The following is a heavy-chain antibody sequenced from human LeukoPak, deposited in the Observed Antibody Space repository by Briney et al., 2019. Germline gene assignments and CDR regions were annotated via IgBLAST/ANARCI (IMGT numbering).Heavy chain of an antibody. CDR2: IYSSGST. CDR3: ARVRQSGSGSYYDSLFDY. CDR1: GFTVSSNY. Sequence: PGGSLRLSCAASGFTVSSNYMSWVRQAPGKGLEWVSLIYSSGSTYYADSVKGRFTISRDNSKNTLYLQMNSLRAEDTAVYYCARVRQSGSGSYYDSLFDYWGQGTLVTVSS. D-gene: IGHD3-10*01. J-gene: IGHJ4*02. V-gene: IGHV3-53*01.